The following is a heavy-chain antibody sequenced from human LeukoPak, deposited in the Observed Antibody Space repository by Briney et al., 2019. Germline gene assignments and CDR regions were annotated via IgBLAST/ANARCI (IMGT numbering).Heavy chain of an antibody. V-gene: IGHV3-23*01. J-gene: IGHJ4*02. D-gene: IGHD3-10*01. CDR3: TKRIDGAGSYYIDF. CDR1: GFTFRNYV. Sequence: GGSLRLSCAASGFTFRNYVVNWVRQAPGNGLEWVSAIGGTDGTTFYAAFVKGRFTISRDNSRNTLYLQMNSLRAEDTAVYYCTKRIDGAGSYYIDFWGQGTVVTVSS. CDR2: IGGTDGTT.